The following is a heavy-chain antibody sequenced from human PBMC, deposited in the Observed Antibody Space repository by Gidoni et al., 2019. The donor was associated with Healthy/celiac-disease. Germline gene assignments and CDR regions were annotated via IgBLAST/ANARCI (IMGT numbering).Heavy chain of an antibody. CDR2: ISSSSSYI. CDR1: GFTFSSYS. Sequence: EVQLVESGGGLVKPGGSLRLSCEASGFTFSSYSLNWVRQAPGKGLEWVSSISSSSSYIYYADSVKGRFTISRDNAKNSLYLQMNSLRAEDTAVYYCARAGGDWNDEPSYFQHWGQGTLVTVSS. CDR3: ARAGGDWNDEPSYFQH. D-gene: IGHD1-1*01. J-gene: IGHJ1*01. V-gene: IGHV3-21*01.